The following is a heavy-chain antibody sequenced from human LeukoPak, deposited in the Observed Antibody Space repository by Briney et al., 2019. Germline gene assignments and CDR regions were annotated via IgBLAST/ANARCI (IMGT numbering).Heavy chain of an antibody. Sequence: SETLSLTCAVYGGSFSGYYWSWIRQPPGKGLEWIGEINHSGSTNYNPSLKSRVTISVDTSKNQFSLKLSSVTAADTAVFYCARHRYGGYSFDYWGQGTLATVSS. J-gene: IGHJ4*02. CDR2: INHSGST. CDR3: ARHRYGGYSFDY. V-gene: IGHV4-34*01. CDR1: GGSFSGYY. D-gene: IGHD4-23*01.